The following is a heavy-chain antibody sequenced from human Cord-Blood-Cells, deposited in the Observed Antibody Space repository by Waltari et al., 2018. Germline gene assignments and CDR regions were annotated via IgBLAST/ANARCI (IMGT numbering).Heavy chain of an antibody. J-gene: IGHJ4*02. Sequence: QHPGKGLEWIGYIYYSGSTYSNPSLKSRVTISVDTSKNQFSLKLSSVTAADTAVYYCAREGVGGYAAFDYWGQGTLVTVSS. CDR3: AREGVGGYAAFDY. CDR2: IYYSGST. D-gene: IGHD5-12*01. V-gene: IGHV4-31*02.